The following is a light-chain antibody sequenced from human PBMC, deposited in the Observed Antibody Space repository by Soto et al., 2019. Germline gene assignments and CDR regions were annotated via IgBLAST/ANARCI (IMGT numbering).Light chain of an antibody. CDR1: QSVSSSY. CDR3: HQYSSSPWT. CDR2: GAS. Sequence: EIVLTQSPGTLSLSLGERATLSCRASQSVSSSYLAWYQQKPGQAPRLIIYGASMRATGIPDRFSGSGSGTDFTLTISKLEPEDFAFYYCHQYSSSPWTFGQGTKVEIK. V-gene: IGKV3-20*01. J-gene: IGKJ1*01.